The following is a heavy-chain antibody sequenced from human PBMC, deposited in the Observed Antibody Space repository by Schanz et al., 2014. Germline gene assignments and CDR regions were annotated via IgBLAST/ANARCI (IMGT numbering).Heavy chain of an antibody. CDR1: GFDFNSYS. D-gene: IGHD3-10*01. CDR2: IATSSSTR. Sequence: EVQLLESGGGLVQPGGSLRLSCEASGFDFNSYSMNWVRQVPGKGLEWLSYIATSSSTRHYADSVKGRVTISRDNAKNSVSLHMRRLRVEDTAVYYCASGVHVSSLQKGLQFWGRGTLVIVSS. V-gene: IGHV3-48*01. CDR3: ASGVHVSSLQKGLQF. J-gene: IGHJ1*01.